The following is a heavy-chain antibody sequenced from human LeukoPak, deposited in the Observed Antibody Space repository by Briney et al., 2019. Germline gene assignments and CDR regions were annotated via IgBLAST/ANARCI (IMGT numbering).Heavy chain of an antibody. CDR1: GYTFTSYD. D-gene: IGHD3-16*01. J-gene: IGHJ4*02. CDR2: MNPNSGNT. V-gene: IGHV1-8*01. CDR3: ARDNDSRDPPHFDY. Sequence: ASVKVSCKASGYTFTSYDINWVRQATGQGLEWMGWMNPNSGNTGYAQKFQGRVTMTRNTSISTAYMELSSLRSEDTAVYYCARDNDSRDPPHFDYWGQGALVTVSS.